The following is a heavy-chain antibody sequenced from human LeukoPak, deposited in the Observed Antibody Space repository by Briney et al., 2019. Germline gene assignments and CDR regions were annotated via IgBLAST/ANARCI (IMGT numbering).Heavy chain of an antibody. CDR3: AKDAKRNYDFWDRFDY. Sequence: PGGSLRLSCAVSGFTFSTYAMSWVRQAPGKGLEWVSAISGSGGSTYYADSVKGRFTISRDNSKNTLYLQMNSLRAEDTALYYCAKDAKRNYDFWDRFDYWGQVTLVTVSS. CDR1: GFTFSTYA. D-gene: IGHD3-3*01. V-gene: IGHV3-23*01. CDR2: ISGSGGST. J-gene: IGHJ4*02.